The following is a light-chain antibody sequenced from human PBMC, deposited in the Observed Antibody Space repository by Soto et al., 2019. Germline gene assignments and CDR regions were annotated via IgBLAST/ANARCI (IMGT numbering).Light chain of an antibody. CDR1: QAIRND. Sequence: AIQMTQSPSSVSASVGDRVTITCRASQAIRNDLGWYQQKPGKAPKLLIYFASTLQSGVPSRFSGSGSGTDFTLTISSLQPEDFATYYCLQDYNYPPTFGQGTKVDIK. CDR3: LQDYNYPPT. V-gene: IGKV1-6*02. CDR2: FAS. J-gene: IGKJ1*01.